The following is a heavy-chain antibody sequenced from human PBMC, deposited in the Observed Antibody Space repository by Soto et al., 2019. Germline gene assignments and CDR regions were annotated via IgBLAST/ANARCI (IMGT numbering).Heavy chain of an antibody. CDR3: ASKRGRRMVRGVISWFDP. CDR2: MNPNSGNT. Sequence: QVQLVQSVAEVKKPGASVKVSCKASGYTFTSYDINWVRQATGQGLEWMGWMNPNSGNTGYAQKFQGRVTMTRNTSISTAYMELSSLRSEDTAVYYCASKRGRRMVRGVISWFDPLGQGTLVTVSS. V-gene: IGHV1-8*01. D-gene: IGHD3-10*01. J-gene: IGHJ5*02. CDR1: GYTFTSYD.